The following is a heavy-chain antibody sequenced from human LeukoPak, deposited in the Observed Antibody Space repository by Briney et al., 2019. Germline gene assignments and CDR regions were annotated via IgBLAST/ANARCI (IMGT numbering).Heavy chain of an antibody. J-gene: IGHJ5*02. CDR3: ACGRDYHDSSHPEWLHA. D-gene: IGHD3-22*01. Sequence: SETLSLTCAVYGGSFSGYYWSWIRQPPGKGLEWIGEINHSGSTNYNPSLKSRVTISVDTSKNQFSLKLSSVTAAATAVYYCACGRDYHDSSHPEWLHAWGKPSLLTVTS. CDR1: GGSFSGYY. V-gene: IGHV4-34*01. CDR2: INHSGST.